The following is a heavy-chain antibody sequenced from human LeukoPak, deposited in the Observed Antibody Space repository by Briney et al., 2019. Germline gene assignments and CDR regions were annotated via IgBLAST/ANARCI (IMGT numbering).Heavy chain of an antibody. J-gene: IGHJ3*02. Sequence: GGSLRLSCAAAGVTVSSNYMSWVRHAPGKGLEWVSATSGSGGSTYYADSVKGRFTISRDNSKNTLYLQMNSLRAEDTAVYYCAKDRFCSGAGCSDAFDIWGQGTMVTVPS. CDR2: TSGSGGST. CDR1: GVTVSSNY. CDR3: AKDRFCSGAGCSDAFDI. D-gene: IGHD2-15*01. V-gene: IGHV3-23*01.